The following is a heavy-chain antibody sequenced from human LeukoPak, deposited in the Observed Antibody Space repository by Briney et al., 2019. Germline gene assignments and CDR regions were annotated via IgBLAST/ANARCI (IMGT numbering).Heavy chain of an antibody. D-gene: IGHD4-23*01. V-gene: IGHV1-46*01. Sequence: GASVKVSCKASGNTSTNYYVHWVRQAPGQGLEWMGIVNLSDGGTRYAQQVQGRVTMTRDTSTSTVYMELSSLRSEDTAVYYCATGRWSYDYWGQGTLVTVSS. CDR1: GNTSTNYY. CDR3: ATGRWSYDY. J-gene: IGHJ4*02. CDR2: VNLSDGGT.